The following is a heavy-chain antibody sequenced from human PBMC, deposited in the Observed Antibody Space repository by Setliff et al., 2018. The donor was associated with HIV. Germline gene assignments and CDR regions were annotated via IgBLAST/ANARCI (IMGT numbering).Heavy chain of an antibody. J-gene: IGHJ6*02. CDR2: XXXXGRT. V-gene: IGHV4-38-2*01. D-gene: IGHD3-10*01. CDR3: ARTSMVRGTKYGMDV. Sequence: QSPGKGLEWSGXXXXXGRTQYXPSXXXPVTISGXTSKXQFSLNLSSVXAADTAVYXCARTSMVRGTKYGMDVWGQGTTVTVSS.